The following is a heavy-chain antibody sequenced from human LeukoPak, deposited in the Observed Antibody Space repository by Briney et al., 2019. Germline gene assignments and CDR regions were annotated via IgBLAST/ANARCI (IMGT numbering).Heavy chain of an antibody. CDR2: IDPNSGGT. CDR3: ARTTYCSSTSCSTGYYGMDV. Sequence: ASVKVSCKASGYTFTGYYIHWVRQAPGQGLEWMGWIDPNSGGTNYVQKFQGWVTMTRDTSISTAYMELSRLTSDDTAVYYCARTTYCSSTSCSTGYYGMDVWGQGTTVTVSS. CDR1: GYTFTGYY. D-gene: IGHD2-2*01. V-gene: IGHV1-2*04. J-gene: IGHJ6*02.